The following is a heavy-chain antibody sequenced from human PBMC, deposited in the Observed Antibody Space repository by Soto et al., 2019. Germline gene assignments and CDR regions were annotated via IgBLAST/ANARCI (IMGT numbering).Heavy chain of an antibody. D-gene: IGHD4-17*01. Sequence: QVQLVQSGAEVKKPGSSVKVSCKASGGTFSSYAISWVRQGPGKGLEWMGGIIPIFGTANYAQKFQGRVTITADESTSTAYRELSSLRSEDTAVYYCASIPNRDYEGPFDYLGQGTLVTVSS. CDR3: ASIPNRDYEGPFDY. CDR1: GGTFSSYA. CDR2: IIPIFGTA. V-gene: IGHV1-69*01. J-gene: IGHJ4*02.